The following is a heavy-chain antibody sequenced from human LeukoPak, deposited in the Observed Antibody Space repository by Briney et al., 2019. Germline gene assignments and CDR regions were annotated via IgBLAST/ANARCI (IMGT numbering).Heavy chain of an antibody. D-gene: IGHD6-13*01. Sequence: GGPLRLSCAASGFTFSSYGMPWVRQAPGKGLEWVAVLSYDGSNKYYADSVKGRFTISRDNSKNTLYLQMNSLRAEDTAVYYCAKGSSWDLWGQGTLVTVSS. V-gene: IGHV3-30*18. J-gene: IGHJ5*02. CDR3: AKGSSWDL. CDR1: GFTFSSYG. CDR2: LSYDGSNK.